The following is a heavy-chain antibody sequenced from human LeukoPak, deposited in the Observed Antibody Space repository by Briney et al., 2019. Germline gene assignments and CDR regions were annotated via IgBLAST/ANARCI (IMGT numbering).Heavy chain of an antibody. CDR2: INWNGGST. V-gene: IGHV3-20*04. J-gene: IGHJ2*01. CDR3: ARGYSSGWYAHFDL. CDR1: GFTFDDYG. D-gene: IGHD6-19*01. Sequence: VGSLRLSCAASGFTFDDYGMSWVRQAPGKGLEWVSGINWNGGSTGYADSVKGRFTISRDNAKNSLYLQMNSLRAEDTALYYCARGYSSGWYAHFDLWGRGTLVTVSS.